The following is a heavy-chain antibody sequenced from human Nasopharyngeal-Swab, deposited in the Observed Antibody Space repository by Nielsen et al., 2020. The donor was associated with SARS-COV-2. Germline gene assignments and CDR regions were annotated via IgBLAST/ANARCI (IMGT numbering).Heavy chain of an antibody. D-gene: IGHD5-12*01. Sequence: WIRQPPGKALEWLAVFFWDDDKGYSPSLEGRLTITKDTTKNQVVLRMTNVDPVDTGTYYCASVDVSGFYYYGLDVWGQGTTVTVSS. J-gene: IGHJ6*02. V-gene: IGHV2-5*02. CDR2: FFWDDDK. CDR3: ASVDVSGFYYYGLDV.